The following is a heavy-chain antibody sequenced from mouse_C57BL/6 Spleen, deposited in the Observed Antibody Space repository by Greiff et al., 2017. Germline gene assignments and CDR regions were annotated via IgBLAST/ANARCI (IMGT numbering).Heavy chain of an antibody. CDR3: ARRDYYGSSYPDY. D-gene: IGHD1-1*01. CDR2: ISSGSSTI. J-gene: IGHJ2*01. Sequence: EVNVVESGGGLVKPGGSLKLSCAASGFTFSDYGMHWVRQAPEKGLEWVAYISSGSSTIYYADTVKGRFTISRDNAKNTLFLQMTSLRSEDTAMYYCARRDYYGSSYPDYWGQGTTLTVSS. CDR1: GFTFSDYG. V-gene: IGHV5-17*01.